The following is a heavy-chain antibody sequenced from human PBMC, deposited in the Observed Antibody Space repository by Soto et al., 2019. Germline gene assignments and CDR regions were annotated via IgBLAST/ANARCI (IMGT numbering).Heavy chain of an antibody. CDR1: GGSFSGYY. CDR2: INHSGST. D-gene: IGHD6-6*01. J-gene: IGHJ6*02. CDR3: ARAIGTSSSHYYYGMDV. V-gene: IGHV4-34*01. Sequence: LPETLSLTCAVYGGSFSGYYWSWIRQPPGKGLEWIGEINHSGSTNYNPSLKSRVTISVDTSKNQFSLKLSSVTAADTAVYYCARAIGTSSSHYYYGMDVWGQGTTVTVSS.